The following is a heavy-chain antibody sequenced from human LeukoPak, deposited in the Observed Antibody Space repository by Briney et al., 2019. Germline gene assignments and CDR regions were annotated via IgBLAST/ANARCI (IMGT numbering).Heavy chain of an antibody. D-gene: IGHD3-3*01. J-gene: IGHJ5*02. V-gene: IGHV4-34*01. CDR3: ARALTIFGVAEGWFDP. Sequence: SETLSLTCAVYGGSFSGYYWSWIRQPPGKGLEWIGEINHSGSTNYSPSLKSRVTISVDTSKNQFSLKLSSVTAADTAVYYCARALTIFGVAEGWFDPWGQGTLVTVSS. CDR2: INHSGST. CDR1: GGSFSGYY.